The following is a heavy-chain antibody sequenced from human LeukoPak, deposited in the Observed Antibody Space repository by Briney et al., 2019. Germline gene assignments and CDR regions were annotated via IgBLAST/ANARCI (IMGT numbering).Heavy chain of an antibody. Sequence: GRSLRLSRAASRFTFSTDVMHWDRQAPGKGLQRVAVILYDGSDKCYADSVKGRFIISIDNSKNTLYLQMNSLTAEDTAVYYCARVVAGSVYNYAMDVWGQGTTVTVSS. CDR1: RFTFSTDV. J-gene: IGHJ6*02. CDR3: ARVVAGSVYNYAMDV. V-gene: IGHV3-30*01. CDR2: ILYDGSDK. D-gene: IGHD6-19*01.